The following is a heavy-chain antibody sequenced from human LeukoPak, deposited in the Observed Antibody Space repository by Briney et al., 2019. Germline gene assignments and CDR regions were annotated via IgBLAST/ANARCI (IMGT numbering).Heavy chain of an antibody. CDR3: TKDGDGHSYGLFDY. J-gene: IGHJ4*02. V-gene: IGHV3-30*02. D-gene: IGHD5-18*01. CDR2: IRYDGSNK. CDR1: GFTFSSYG. Sequence: PGGSLRLSCAASGFTFSSYGMHWVRQAPGKGLEWVAFIRYDGSNKYYADSVKGRFTISRDNSKNTLYLQMDSLRTEDTAVYCCTKDGDGHSYGLFDYWGQGTLVTVSS.